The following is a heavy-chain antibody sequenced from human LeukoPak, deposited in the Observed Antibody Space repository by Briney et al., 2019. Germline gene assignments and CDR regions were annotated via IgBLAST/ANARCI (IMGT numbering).Heavy chain of an antibody. CDR2: ISAYNGNT. J-gene: IGHJ6*02. Sequence: ASVTVSCKASGYTFTSYGISWVRQAPGQGLEWMGWISAYNGNTNYAQKLQGRVTMTTDTSTSTAYMELRSLRSDDTAVYYCARDRARFLEWFMRSHYYYYGMDVWGQGTTVTVSS. D-gene: IGHD3-3*01. CDR3: ARDRARFLEWFMRSHYYYYGMDV. V-gene: IGHV1-18*01. CDR1: GYTFTSYG.